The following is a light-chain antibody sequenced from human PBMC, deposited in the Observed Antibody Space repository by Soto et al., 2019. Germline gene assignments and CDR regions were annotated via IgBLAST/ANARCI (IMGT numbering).Light chain of an antibody. Sequence: DIQLTQSPSFLSASVGDRVTITSRASQGISSYLAWYQQKPGKAPKLLIYAASTLQSGVPSRFSGSGSGTEFTLTISSLQPEEFATYYCQQLNSYPLTFGGGTKVDIK. CDR3: QQLNSYPLT. V-gene: IGKV1-9*01. CDR2: AAS. CDR1: QGISSY. J-gene: IGKJ4*01.